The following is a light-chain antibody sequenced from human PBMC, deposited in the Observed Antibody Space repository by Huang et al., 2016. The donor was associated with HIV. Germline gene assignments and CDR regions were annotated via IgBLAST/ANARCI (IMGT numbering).Light chain of an antibody. CDR2: TAS. Sequence: DIQMTQSPFSLSASVGDRVTITCRASQCISSYLNWYQQKPGKAPKILIYTASTLQSVIPSMFSGSGAGTDFTLTITSLQPEDFATYYCQQTYIIPITFGQGTKLEIK. CDR3: QQTYIIPIT. V-gene: IGKV1-39*01. J-gene: IGKJ2*01. CDR1: QCISSY.